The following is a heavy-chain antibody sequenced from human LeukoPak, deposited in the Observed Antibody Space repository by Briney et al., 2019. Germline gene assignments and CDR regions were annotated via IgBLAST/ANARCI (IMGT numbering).Heavy chain of an antibody. CDR2: MYYSGST. J-gene: IGHJ3*02. V-gene: IGHV4-59*01. CDR1: GGSISSYY. CDR3: ARVGGAPLGAFDI. Sequence: SETLSLTCSVSGGSISSYYWSWIRQPPGKGLEWIGYMYYSGSTNYNPSLKSRVTISKDVSKNQFSLRLTSVTAADTAVYYCARVGGAPLGAFDIWGQGTMVTVSS. D-gene: IGHD3-16*01.